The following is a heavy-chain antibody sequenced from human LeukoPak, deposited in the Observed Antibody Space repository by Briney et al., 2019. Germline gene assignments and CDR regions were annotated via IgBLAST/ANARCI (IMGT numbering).Heavy chain of an antibody. CDR2: INSDGSRT. Sequence: GGSLRLSCAASGFTFSTYWMHWVRQAPGKGLVWVSRINSDGSRTTYADSVKGRFTISRDNSKNTLYLQMNSLRAEDTAVYYCAKARSSTVTTSFDYWGQGTLVTVSS. V-gene: IGHV3-74*01. D-gene: IGHD4-17*01. CDR1: GFTFSTYW. CDR3: AKARSSTVTTSFDY. J-gene: IGHJ4*02.